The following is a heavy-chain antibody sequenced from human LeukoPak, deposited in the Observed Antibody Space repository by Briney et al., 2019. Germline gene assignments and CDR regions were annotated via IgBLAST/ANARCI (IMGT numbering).Heavy chain of an antibody. CDR3: AKDKTRRDSGYWGDPDY. CDR1: GFTFSNYE. J-gene: IGHJ4*02. Sequence: GSLRLSCAASGFTFSNYEMHWVRRAPGKGLEWVSYISSGGSTVYYADSVKGRFTVSRDNAKNSLYLQMSSLRAEDTAVYYCAKDKTRRDSGYWGDPDYWGQGTLVTVSS. V-gene: IGHV3-48*03. CDR2: ISSGGSTV. D-gene: IGHD5-12*01.